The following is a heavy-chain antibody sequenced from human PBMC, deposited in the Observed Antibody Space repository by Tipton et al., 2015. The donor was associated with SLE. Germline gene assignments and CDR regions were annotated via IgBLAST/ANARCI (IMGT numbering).Heavy chain of an antibody. CDR1: GHSISSGYY. Sequence: TLSLTCTVSGHSISSGYYWSWIRQAPGKGLEWLEGIFDSGNTYYNPSLKSRVTTSVDTSTNQFSLKLSSVTAADTAVYFCARARQLLIGDYWGQGTLAIVSS. CDR2: IFDSGNT. CDR3: ARARQLLIGDY. J-gene: IGHJ4*02. V-gene: IGHV4-38-2*02. D-gene: IGHD3-22*01.